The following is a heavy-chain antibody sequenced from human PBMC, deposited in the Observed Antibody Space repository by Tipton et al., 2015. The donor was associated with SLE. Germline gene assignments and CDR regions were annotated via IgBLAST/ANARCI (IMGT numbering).Heavy chain of an antibody. D-gene: IGHD2-21*01. CDR2: VYYNGGT. Sequence: LRLSCSTSGFTFSAYAMNWVRQTPGKGLEWIGHVYYNGGTYYNPSLKSRVSLSVDTSKNQFSLKLTSVTAADTAVYYCARGMLTWRVAIVGVDVWGQGITVNVSS. CDR1: GFTFSAYA. J-gene: IGHJ6*02. CDR3: ARGMLTWRVAIVGVDV. V-gene: IGHV4-59*04.